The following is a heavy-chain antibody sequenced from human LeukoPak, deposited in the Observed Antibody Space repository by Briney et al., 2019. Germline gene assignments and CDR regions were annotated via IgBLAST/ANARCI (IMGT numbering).Heavy chain of an antibody. V-gene: IGHV4-34*01. CDR2: INQGGNT. D-gene: IGHD3-3*01. CDR3: AIGPGGYYFDY. CDR1: GGSFGNYY. J-gene: IGHJ4*02. Sequence: NTSETLSLTCTVYGGSFGNYYWSWIRQPPGKGLEWIAEINQGGNTNYNPSPKSRVTISIDTSNSQFSLKLSSVTAADTAVYYCAIGPGGYYFDYWGQGTLVTVSS.